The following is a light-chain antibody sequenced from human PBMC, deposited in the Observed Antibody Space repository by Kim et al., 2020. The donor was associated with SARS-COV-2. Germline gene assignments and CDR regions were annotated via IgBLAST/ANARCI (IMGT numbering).Light chain of an antibody. J-gene: IGKJ2*02. V-gene: IGKV3-20*01. CDR2: GAS. CDR3: QQYESSPST. CDR1: QPISSY. Sequence: EIVLTQSPGTLSISPGERGTLSCTASQPISSYLAWYQHKPGQAPRLLIYGASIRATDIPDRFSGSGSGTDFTLTLTRLEPEDFAVYFCQQYESSPSTFGQGTKLEI.